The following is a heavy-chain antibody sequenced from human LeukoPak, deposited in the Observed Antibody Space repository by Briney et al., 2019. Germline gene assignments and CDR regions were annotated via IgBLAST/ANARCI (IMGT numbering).Heavy chain of an antibody. Sequence: PSETLSLTCAVSGGSISSSNWWSWVRQPPGKGLEWIGEIYHGGSTNYNPSLKSRVAMSVDRSRNQFSLQLSSVTAAVTAVHYCAKVEDHGSGTVHFASWGQGTLVTVSS. D-gene: IGHD3-10*01. CDR2: IYHGGST. CDR3: AKVEDHGSGTVHFAS. CDR1: GGSISSSNW. V-gene: IGHV4-4*02. J-gene: IGHJ4*02.